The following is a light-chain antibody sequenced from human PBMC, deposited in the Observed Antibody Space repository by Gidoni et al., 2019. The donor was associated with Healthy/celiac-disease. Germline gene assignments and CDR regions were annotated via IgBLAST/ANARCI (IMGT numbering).Light chain of an antibody. J-gene: IGLJ2*01. CDR2: ADS. V-gene: IGLV3-21*02. Sequence: SYVLTQPPSVSVAPGQTARITCGGNNIGSKSVHWYQQKPGQAPVLVVYADSDRPSGIPERFSGSNSGNTATLTISRVEAGDEADYYCQVWDSSSDHRVVFGGGTKLTVL. CDR1: NIGSKS. CDR3: QVWDSSSDHRVV.